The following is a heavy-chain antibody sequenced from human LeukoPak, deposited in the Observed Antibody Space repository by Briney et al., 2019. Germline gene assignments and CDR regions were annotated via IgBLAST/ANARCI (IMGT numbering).Heavy chain of an antibody. CDR2: LHTDDST. V-gene: IGHV3-53*01. Sequence: GGSLRLSCAASGFTFSYAWMSWVRQAPRSGLELVSVLHTDDSTDYADSVKGRFTISRDNSKNTLHLQMNNLRAEDTAVYYCARGRPNWYFDFWGRGTLVTVSS. D-gene: IGHD6-6*01. CDR1: GFTFSYAW. J-gene: IGHJ2*01. CDR3: ARGRPNWYFDF.